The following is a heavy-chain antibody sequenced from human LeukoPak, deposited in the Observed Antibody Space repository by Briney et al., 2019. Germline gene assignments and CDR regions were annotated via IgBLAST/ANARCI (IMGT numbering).Heavy chain of an antibody. D-gene: IGHD3-3*01. CDR2: IYYSGST. Sequence: SETLSLTCTVSGGSVSSGRYYWSWIRQPPGKGLEWIGYIYYSGSTNYNPSLKSRVTISVDTSKNQFSLKLSSVTAADTAVYYCARVYDFWSGYYFDYWGQGTLVTVSS. V-gene: IGHV4-61*01. CDR3: ARVYDFWSGYYFDY. CDR1: GGSVSSGRYY. J-gene: IGHJ4*02.